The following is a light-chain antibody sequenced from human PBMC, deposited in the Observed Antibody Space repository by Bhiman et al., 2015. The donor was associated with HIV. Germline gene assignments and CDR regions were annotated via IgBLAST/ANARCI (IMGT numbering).Light chain of an antibody. CDR2: DVT. CDR3: CSYGGSANSVV. J-gene: IGLJ2*01. V-gene: IGLV2-23*02. Sequence: QSALTQPASVSGSPGQSITISCTGSGSDVGGYNHVSWYQQRPGKAPKLMIFDVTKRPSGVSDRFSGSKSGNTASLTISGLQTEDEADYYCCSYGGSANSVVFGGGTKLTVL. CDR1: GSDVGGYNH.